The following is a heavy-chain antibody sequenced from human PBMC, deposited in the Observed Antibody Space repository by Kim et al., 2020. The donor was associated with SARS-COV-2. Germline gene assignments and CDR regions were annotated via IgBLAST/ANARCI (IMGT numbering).Heavy chain of an antibody. Sequence: SVKVSCKASGGTFSSYAISWVRQAPGQGLEWMGGIIPIFGTANYAQKFQGRVTITADESTSTAYMELSSLRSEDTAVYYCARGVDIVVVPAAMADSGWYSDYWGQGTLVTVSS. D-gene: IGHD2-2*01. CDR1: GGTFSSYA. CDR2: IIPIFGTA. J-gene: IGHJ4*02. CDR3: ARGVDIVVVPAAMADSGWYSDY. V-gene: IGHV1-69*13.